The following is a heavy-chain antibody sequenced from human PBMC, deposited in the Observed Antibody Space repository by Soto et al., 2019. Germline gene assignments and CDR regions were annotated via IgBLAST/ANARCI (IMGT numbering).Heavy chain of an antibody. CDR1: GFTFKSYG. Sequence: QMQLAESGGGVVQPGRSLRLSCVVSGFTFKSYGMHWVRQAPGRGLEWVAAISSYDGTKTYYGDSVKGRFTISRDNSKNTLYLQMSSLRGEDTAVYYCARDRGGYGPPDVWGQGTTVTVSS. D-gene: IGHD3-10*01. CDR3: ARDRGGYGPPDV. V-gene: IGHV3-30*03. J-gene: IGHJ6*02. CDR2: ISSYDGTKT.